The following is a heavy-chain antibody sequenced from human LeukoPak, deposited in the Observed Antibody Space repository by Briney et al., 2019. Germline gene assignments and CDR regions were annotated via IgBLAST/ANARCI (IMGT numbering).Heavy chain of an antibody. CDR1: GGSISSYY. J-gene: IGHJ4*02. CDR3: ARREGRYCSGGSGSYYFDY. D-gene: IGHD2-15*01. Sequence: SETLSLTCTVSGGSISSYYWSWIRQPPGKGLEWIGYIYYSGSTNYNPSLKSRVTISVDTSKNQFSLKLSSVTAADTAVYYCARREGRYCSGGSGSYYFDYWGQGTLFTVSS. V-gene: IGHV4-59*01. CDR2: IYYSGST.